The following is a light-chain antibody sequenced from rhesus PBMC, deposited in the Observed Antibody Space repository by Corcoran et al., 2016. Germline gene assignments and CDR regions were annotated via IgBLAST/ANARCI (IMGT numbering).Light chain of an antibody. CDR2: GAS. Sequence: ETVVTQSPATLSLSPGERATLSCRASQSVGSYLAWYEQKPGQAPRLRIYGASSRATGIPDRISGRGYGTDLPFSISSLVPKAVGVYYCQQSSNLFTFGPGTKLDIK. CDR1: QSVGSY. V-gene: IGKV3-24*04. CDR3: QQSSNLFT. J-gene: IGKJ3*01.